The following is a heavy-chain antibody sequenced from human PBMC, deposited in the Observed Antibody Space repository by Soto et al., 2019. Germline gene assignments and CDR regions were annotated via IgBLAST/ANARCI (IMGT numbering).Heavy chain of an antibody. J-gene: IGHJ6*02. CDR1: GFTFSSYA. V-gene: IGHV3-30-3*01. CDR2: ISYDGSNK. D-gene: IGHD6-13*01. Sequence: GGSLRLSCAASGFTFSSYAMHWVRQAPGKGLEWVAVISYDGSNKYYADSVKGRFTISRDNSKNTLYLQMNSLRAEDTAVYYCARAPPQEAGIAAAAWYGMDVWGQGTTVTVSS. CDR3: ARAPPQEAGIAAAAWYGMDV.